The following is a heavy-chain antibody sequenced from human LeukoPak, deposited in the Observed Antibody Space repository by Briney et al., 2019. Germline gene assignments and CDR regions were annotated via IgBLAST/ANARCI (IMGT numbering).Heavy chain of an antibody. Sequence: GGSLRLSCAASGFTFSSYLMHWVRHVPGKGLVWVSRLYSDGTTTSYADSVKGRFTIFGDNAKNTLYLQMHSLRADDTAVYYCARSGDTSGWSADDYYGMDVWGQGTTVTVSS. J-gene: IGHJ6*02. CDR2: LYSDGTTT. CDR1: GFTFSSYL. D-gene: IGHD6-19*01. V-gene: IGHV3-74*01. CDR3: ARSGDTSGWSADDYYGMDV.